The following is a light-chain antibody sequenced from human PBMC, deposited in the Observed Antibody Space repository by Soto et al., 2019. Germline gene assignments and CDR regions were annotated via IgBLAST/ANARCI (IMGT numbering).Light chain of an antibody. CDR2: DVS. J-gene: IGKJ1*01. Sequence: TQSPATLSLSPGESVTLSCRASQSISTYLAWYQQKPGKAPKLLIYDVSSLESGVPSRFSGSGSGTEFTLTISSLQPDDVATYYCQQSNSFWTFGQGTKVEIK. CDR3: QQSNSFWT. V-gene: IGKV1-5*01. CDR1: QSISTY.